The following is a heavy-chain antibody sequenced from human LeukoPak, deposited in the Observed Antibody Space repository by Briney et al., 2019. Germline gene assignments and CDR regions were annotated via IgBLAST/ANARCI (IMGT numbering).Heavy chain of an antibody. J-gene: IGHJ4*02. CDR3: ARVDWLLPENYFDY. Sequence: GRSLRLSCAASGFTFSSYAMHWVRQAPGKGLEWVAVISYDGSNKYYADSAKGRFTISRDNSKNTLYLQMNSVRAEDTAVYYCARVDWLLPENYFDYWGQGTLVTVSS. D-gene: IGHD3-9*01. CDR2: ISYDGSNK. CDR1: GFTFSSYA. V-gene: IGHV3-30-3*01.